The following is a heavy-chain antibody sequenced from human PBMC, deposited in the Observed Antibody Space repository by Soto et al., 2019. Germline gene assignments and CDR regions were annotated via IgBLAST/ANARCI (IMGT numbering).Heavy chain of an antibody. CDR1: GYTFTSYG. J-gene: IGHJ4*02. Sequence: QVQLLQSGAEMMKPGASVNVSCKASGYTFTSYGVTWVRQAPGQGLEWMGWISAYSGATNYAQKFQGRVTMTTDTSTTTAHMELRSLRSDDTAVYYCARGGTYSDVDFWGQGTLVTVSS. CDR2: ISAYSGAT. CDR3: ARGGTYSDVDF. V-gene: IGHV1-18*01. D-gene: IGHD1-26*01.